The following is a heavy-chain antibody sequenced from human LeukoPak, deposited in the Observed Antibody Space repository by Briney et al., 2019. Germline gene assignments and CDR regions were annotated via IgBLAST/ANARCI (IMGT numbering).Heavy chain of an antibody. CDR3: AKDAMILLWFGELNIDY. D-gene: IGHD3-10*01. Sequence: GGSVRLSCAASGFTFSEYYMNWFRQAPGKGLEWVSYISSSGSTIYYADSVKGRFTISRDNAKNTLYLQMNSLRAEDTAVYYCAKDAMILLWFGELNIDYWGQGTLVTVSS. V-gene: IGHV3-11*04. CDR1: GFTFSEYY. J-gene: IGHJ4*02. CDR2: ISSSGSTI.